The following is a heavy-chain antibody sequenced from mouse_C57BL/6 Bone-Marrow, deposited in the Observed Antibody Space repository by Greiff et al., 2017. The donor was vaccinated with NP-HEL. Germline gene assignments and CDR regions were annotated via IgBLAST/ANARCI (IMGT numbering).Heavy chain of an antibody. CDR1: GFSFNTYA. CDR2: IRSKSNNYAT. CDR3: VRQDYDYDVWYFDV. V-gene: IGHV10-1*01. Sequence: EVQLVESGGGLVQPKGSLKLSCAASGFSFNTYAMNWVRQAPGKGLEWVARIRSKSNNYATYYADSVKDRFTISRDDSESMLYLQMNNLKTEDTAMYYCVRQDYDYDVWYFDVWGTGTTVTVSS. D-gene: IGHD2-4*01. J-gene: IGHJ1*03.